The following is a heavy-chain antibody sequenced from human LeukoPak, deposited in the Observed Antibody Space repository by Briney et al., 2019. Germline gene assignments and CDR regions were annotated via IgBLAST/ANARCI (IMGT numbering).Heavy chain of an antibody. V-gene: IGHV3-11*01. Sequence: PGGSLRLSCAASGFTVSSNYMSWVRQAPGKGLEWVSYISSSGSTTYYADSVKGRFTISRDNAKNSLYLQMNSLRAEDTAVYYCARAPRITMIVVVITSGAFDIWGQGTMVTVSS. D-gene: IGHD3-22*01. CDR3: ARAPRITMIVVVITSGAFDI. J-gene: IGHJ3*02. CDR2: ISSSGSTT. CDR1: GFTVSSNY.